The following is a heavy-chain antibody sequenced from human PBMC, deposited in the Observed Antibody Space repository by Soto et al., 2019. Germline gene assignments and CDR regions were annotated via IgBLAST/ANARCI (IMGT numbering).Heavy chain of an antibody. J-gene: IGHJ4*02. CDR3: VEGWNDF. CDR1: GFMFSSAW. CDR2: IKSRSEGGAR. V-gene: IGHV3-15*01. D-gene: IGHD1-1*01. Sequence: EVKVVESGGNLVKPGGSLRLSCETSGFMFSSAWMSWVRQAPGKGLEWVGRIKSRSEGGARDYAAPVKGRSNISRDDSKNMVYLQMDSLRAEDTAVYYCVEGWNDFWGPGTLVTVSS.